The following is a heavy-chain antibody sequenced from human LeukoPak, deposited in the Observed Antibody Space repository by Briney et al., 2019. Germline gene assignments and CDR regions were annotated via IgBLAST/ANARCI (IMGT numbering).Heavy chain of an antibody. J-gene: IGHJ6*02. Sequence: ASVKVSCKASGYTFTSYDINWVRQATGQGLEWMGWMNPNSGNTGYAQKFQGRVTMTRNTSISTAYMELGSLRSEDTAVYYCARGLSFDSSSSPLYYYYYGMDVWGQGTTVTVSS. CDR1: GYTFTSYD. V-gene: IGHV1-8*01. CDR3: ARGLSFDSSSSPLYYYYYGMDV. CDR2: MNPNSGNT. D-gene: IGHD6-6*01.